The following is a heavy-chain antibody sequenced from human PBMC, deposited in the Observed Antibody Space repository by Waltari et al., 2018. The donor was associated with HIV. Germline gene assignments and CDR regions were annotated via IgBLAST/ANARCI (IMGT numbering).Heavy chain of an antibody. CDR2: IFYSENKVLL. J-gene: IGHJ6*02. CDR1: RDSVSNVDRY. D-gene: IGHD3-9*01. Sequence: QVHLQESRPGLVRPSETLSLTCAVSRDSVSNVDRYWSWLRQPPARGLEWIGYIFYSENKVLLNYNPSLESRVTISVATSRNHVSMNLTSVTAADAAVYFCASGRILTDYRGTDYFYGMDVWGQGTTVAVSS. V-gene: IGHV4-61*03. CDR3: ASGRILTDYRGTDYFYGMDV.